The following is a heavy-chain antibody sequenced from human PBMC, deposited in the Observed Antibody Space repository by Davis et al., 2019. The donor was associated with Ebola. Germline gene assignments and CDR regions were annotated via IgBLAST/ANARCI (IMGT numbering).Heavy chain of an antibody. J-gene: IGHJ3*01. V-gene: IGHV3-7*03. CDR3: ARGQYLPYDVFDV. Sequence: PGGSLRLSCAASGFTFNTYWMSWVRQAPGKGLEWVANIKQDGSERFYVDSVKGRFTISRDNVKTSLFLQMNSLRAEDTAVYYCARGQYLPYDVFDVWGQGTMVTVFS. CDR2: IKQDGSER. D-gene: IGHD2-2*01. CDR1: GFTFNTYW.